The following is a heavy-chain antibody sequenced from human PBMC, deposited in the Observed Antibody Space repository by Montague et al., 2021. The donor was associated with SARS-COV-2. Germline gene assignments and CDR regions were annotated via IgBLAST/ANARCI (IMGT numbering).Heavy chain of an antibody. D-gene: IGHD4-17*01. CDR2: INHSGST. CDR1: GGSFSGYY. J-gene: IGHJ4*02. V-gene: IGHV4-34*01. CDR3: ARGSTVTHY. Sequence: SETLSLTCAVYGGSFSGYYWSWIRQPPGKGLEWIGEINHSGSTXXXPSPKRRVTISVDTSKNQFSLKLSSVTAADTAVYYCARGSTVTHYWGQGTLVTVSS.